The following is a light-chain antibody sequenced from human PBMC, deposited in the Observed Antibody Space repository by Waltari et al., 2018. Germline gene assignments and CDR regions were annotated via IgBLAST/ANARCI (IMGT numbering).Light chain of an antibody. CDR2: GAS. CDR1: QSVSSNY. J-gene: IGKJ1*01. CDR3: QQYGTSRT. V-gene: IGKV3-20*01. Sequence: EIVLTQSPDTLSLSPGERATLSCRASQSVSSNYFAWYQQKPGQAPRLLIYGASHRATGIPDRFSGRGSGTDFTLTISRLEPEDSAVYYCQQYGTSRTFGRGTKVEIK.